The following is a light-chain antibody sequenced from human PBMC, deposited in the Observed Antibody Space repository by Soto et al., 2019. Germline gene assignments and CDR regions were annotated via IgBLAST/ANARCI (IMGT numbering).Light chain of an antibody. V-gene: IGLV2-8*01. CDR3: SSYAVSDSLV. J-gene: IGLJ2*01. Sequence: QSVLTQPPSVSGSPGQSVTISCTGTSSDVGGYDYVSWYQQHPGKVPKLMIYEVNKRPSGVPDRFSGSKSGNTASLTVSGLQTEDEADYYCSSYAVSDSLVFGGGTKVTVL. CDR1: SSDVGGYDY. CDR2: EVN.